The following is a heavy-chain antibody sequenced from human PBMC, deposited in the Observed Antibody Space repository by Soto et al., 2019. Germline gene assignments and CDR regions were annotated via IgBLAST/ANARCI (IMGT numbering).Heavy chain of an antibody. D-gene: IGHD3-3*01. CDR2: MNPNSGNT. J-gene: IGHJ6*03. CDR3: ARGRRLRFLEWLPGGDYYYYMDV. V-gene: IGHV1-8*01. Sequence: ASVKVSCKASGYTFTSYDINWVRQATGQGLEWMGWMNPNSGNTGYAQKFQGRVTMTRNTSISTAYMELSSLRSEDTAVYYCARGRRLRFLEWLPGGDYYYYMDVWGKGTTVTSP. CDR1: GYTFTSYD.